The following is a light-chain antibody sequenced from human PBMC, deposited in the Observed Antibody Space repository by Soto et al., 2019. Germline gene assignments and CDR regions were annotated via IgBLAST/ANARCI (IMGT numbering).Light chain of an antibody. CDR2: DAS. CDR3: QQRSNWPPGLT. Sequence: EIVLTQSPATLSLSPGERATISCRASQSVSTYLAWYQQKPGQAPRLLIYDASSRATGIPARFSGSGSGTDFTLTISSLEPEDFAVYYCQQRSNWPPGLTFGGGTKVEIK. J-gene: IGKJ4*01. CDR1: QSVSTY. V-gene: IGKV3-11*01.